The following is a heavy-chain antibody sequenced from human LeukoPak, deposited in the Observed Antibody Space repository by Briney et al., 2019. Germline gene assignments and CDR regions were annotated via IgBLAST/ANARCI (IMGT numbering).Heavy chain of an antibody. CDR1: GGSISSYY. CDR3: ARSLVPAAIYFDY. V-gene: IGHV4-59*01. J-gene: IGHJ4*02. D-gene: IGHD2-2*01. CDR2: IYYSGST. Sequence: SETLSLTCTVSGGSISSYYWSWIRQPPGKGLEWIGYIYYSGSTNYNPSLKSRVTISVDTSKNQFSLKLSSVTAADTAVYYCARSLVPAAIYFDYWGQGTLVTVSS.